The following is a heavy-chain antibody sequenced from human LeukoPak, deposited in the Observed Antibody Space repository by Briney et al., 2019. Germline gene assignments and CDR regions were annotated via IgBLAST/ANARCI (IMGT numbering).Heavy chain of an antibody. D-gene: IGHD1-26*01. V-gene: IGHV3-48*01. CDR1: GFTFSSYG. CDR2: LSNTGNI. Sequence: SGGSLRLSCAASGFTFSSYGMNWVRQAPGKGLEWLSYLSNTGNIHYAQSVKGRFTISRDNAKSSLFLQMNSLRVEDTAVYYCARLGGSYYTYWGQGTLVTVSS. J-gene: IGHJ4*02. CDR3: ARLGGSYYTY.